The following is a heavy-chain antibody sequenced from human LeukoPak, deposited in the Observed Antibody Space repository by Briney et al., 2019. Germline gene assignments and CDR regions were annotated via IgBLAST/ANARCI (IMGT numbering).Heavy chain of an antibody. V-gene: IGHV3-66*01. CDR2: IYSGGST. Sequence: GGSLRLSCAASGFTVGSNYMSWVRQAPGKGLEWVSVIYSGGSTYYADSVKGRFTISRDNSKNTLYLQMNSLRAEDTAVYYCAREYQPAPPHDAFDIWGQGTMVTVSS. D-gene: IGHD2-2*01. CDR1: GFTVGSNY. J-gene: IGHJ3*02. CDR3: AREYQPAPPHDAFDI.